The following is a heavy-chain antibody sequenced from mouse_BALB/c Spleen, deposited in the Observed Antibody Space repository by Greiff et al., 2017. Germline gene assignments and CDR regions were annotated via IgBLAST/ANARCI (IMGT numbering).Heavy chain of an antibody. CDR2: ISDGGSYT. V-gene: IGHV5-4*02. J-gene: IGHJ2*01. CDR1: GFTFSDYY. Sequence: EVMLVESGGGLVKPGGSLKLSCAASGFTFSDYYMYWVRQTPEKRLEWVATISDGGSYTYYPDSVKGRFTISRDNAKNNLYLQMSSLKSEDTAMYYCARGGVNFDYWGQGTTLTVSS. CDR3: ARGGVNFDY.